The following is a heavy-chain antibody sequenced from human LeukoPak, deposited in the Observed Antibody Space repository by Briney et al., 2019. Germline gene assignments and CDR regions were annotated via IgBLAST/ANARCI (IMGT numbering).Heavy chain of an antibody. J-gene: IGHJ4*02. Sequence: AGGSLRLSCAASGFTFSSYAMHWVRQAPGKGLEWVAVISYDGSNKYYADSVKGRFTISRDNSKNTLYLQMNSLRAEDTAVYYCASKPYWGQGTLVTVSS. V-gene: IGHV3-30-3*01. CDR3: ASKPY. CDR1: GFTFSSYA. CDR2: ISYDGSNK.